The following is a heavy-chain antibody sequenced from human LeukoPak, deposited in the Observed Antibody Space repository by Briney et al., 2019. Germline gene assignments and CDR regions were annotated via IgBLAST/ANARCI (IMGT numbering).Heavy chain of an antibody. CDR1: GYTFTGSN. CDR2: INPNSGVT. J-gene: IGHJ2*01. Sequence: ASVKVSCKASGYTFTGSNMHWGRQAPGHGLEWLGWINPNSGVTNSAQKFQGRVALTKDTSLSTAYMELSRVRCEAPALHCCAGEGQGRWYFDFWGRGTLVTVSS. V-gene: IGHV1-2*02. CDR3: AGEGQGRWYFDF.